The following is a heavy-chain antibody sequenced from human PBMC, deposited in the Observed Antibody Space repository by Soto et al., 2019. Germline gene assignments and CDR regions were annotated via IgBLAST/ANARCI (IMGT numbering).Heavy chain of an antibody. J-gene: IGHJ6*02. D-gene: IGHD4-17*01. CDR3: ARVAGLDYGDYYYGMDV. CDR1: GFTFSSYS. V-gene: IGHV3-21*01. Sequence: EVQLVESGGGLVKPGGSLRLSCAASGFTFSSYSMNWVRQAPGKGLEWVSSISSSSSYIYYADSVKGRFTISRDNAKNSLYLQMNSLRAEDTAVYYCARVAGLDYGDYYYGMDVWGQGTTVTVSS. CDR2: ISSSSSYI.